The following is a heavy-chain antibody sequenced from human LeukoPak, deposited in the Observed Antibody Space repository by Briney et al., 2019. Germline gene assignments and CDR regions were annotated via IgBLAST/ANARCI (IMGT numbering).Heavy chain of an antibody. CDR2: ISSSSSYI. CDR1: GFTFGSYS. Sequence: PGGSLRLSCAASGFTFGSYSMNWVRQAPGKGLEWVSSISSSSSYIYYADSVKGRFTISRDNAKNSLYLQMNSLRAEDTAVYYCARDSRGRRQFDPWGQGTLVTVSS. V-gene: IGHV3-21*01. J-gene: IGHJ5*02. CDR3: ARDSRGRRQFDP. D-gene: IGHD5-12*01.